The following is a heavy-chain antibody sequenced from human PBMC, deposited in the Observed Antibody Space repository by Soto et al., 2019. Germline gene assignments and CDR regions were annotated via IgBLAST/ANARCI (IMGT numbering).Heavy chain of an antibody. Sequence: QVQLQESGPGLVKPSGTLSLTCAVSGGSISSSNWWSWVRQPPGKGLEWIGEIYHSGSTNYNPSLQGRVTKSVDKSRNQFALKRSSVTAADTAVYYCARDRATGGGGTFDYWAQGTLVTVSS. CDR2: IYHSGST. CDR1: GGSISSSNW. D-gene: IGHD7-27*01. V-gene: IGHV4-4*02. J-gene: IGHJ4*02. CDR3: ARDRATGGGGTFDY.